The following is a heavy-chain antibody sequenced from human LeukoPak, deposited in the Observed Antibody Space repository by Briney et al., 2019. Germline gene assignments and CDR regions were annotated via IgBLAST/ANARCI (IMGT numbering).Heavy chain of an antibody. J-gene: IGHJ3*02. CDR1: GFIFSTYP. V-gene: IGHV3-48*04. CDR3: ARESRDSSAFDI. D-gene: IGHD6-13*01. CDR2: ISSSGSTI. Sequence: GGSLRLSCAASGFIFSTYPMSWVRQAPGKGLEWVSYISSSGSTIYYADSVKGRFTISRDNAKNSLYLQMNSLRAEDTAVYYCARESRDSSAFDIWGQGTMVTVSS.